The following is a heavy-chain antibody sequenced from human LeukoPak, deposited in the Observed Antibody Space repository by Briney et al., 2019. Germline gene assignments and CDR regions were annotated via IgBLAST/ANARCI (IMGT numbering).Heavy chain of an antibody. J-gene: IGHJ3*02. V-gene: IGHV1-18*01. CDR1: GYIFTSYG. D-gene: IGHD5-12*01. CDR3: ARGRRRLQPFDI. CDR2: IIAYNGYK. Sequence: GASVKVSCKASGYIFTSYGISWVRQAPGQGLEWMGWIIAYNGYKNYAKKLQGRVTMITDTSTSTAYMELRSLMSDDTAVYFCARGRRRLQPFDIWGQGTMVSVSS.